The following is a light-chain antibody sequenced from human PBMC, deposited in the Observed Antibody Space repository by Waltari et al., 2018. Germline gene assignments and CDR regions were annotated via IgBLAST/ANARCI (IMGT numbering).Light chain of an antibody. CDR3: SSYTNIITYV. Sequence: QSALTQPASVSGSPGQSITISCTGTSSDVDNYNFVSWYQQHPGKAPKLMIYGVSKRPSGVSDRFSGSKSGNTASLTISVLQAEDEADYYCSSYTNIITYVFGTGTKVTVL. V-gene: IGLV2-14*01. CDR1: SSDVDNYNF. CDR2: GVS. J-gene: IGLJ1*01.